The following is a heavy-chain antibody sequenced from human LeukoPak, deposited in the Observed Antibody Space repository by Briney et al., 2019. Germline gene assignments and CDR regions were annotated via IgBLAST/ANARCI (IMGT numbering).Heavy chain of an antibody. Sequence: GGSLRLSCAASGCTFSSYSMNWVRQAPGKGLEWVSSLSGSGASTFYADSVKGRFTISRDNSKNTLSLQMSSLRAEDTAVYFCAKYLGKYSYGYSGLDYWGQGTLVTVSS. D-gene: IGHD5-18*01. V-gene: IGHV3-23*01. CDR2: LSGSGAST. CDR1: GCTFSSYS. J-gene: IGHJ4*02. CDR3: AKYLGKYSYGYSGLDY.